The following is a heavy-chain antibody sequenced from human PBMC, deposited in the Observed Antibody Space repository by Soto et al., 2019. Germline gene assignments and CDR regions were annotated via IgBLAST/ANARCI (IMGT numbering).Heavy chain of an antibody. J-gene: IGHJ6*02. D-gene: IGHD3-10*01. CDR1: GGSISSQY. CDR3: ARDYYGSGSYLSEDIYYYYGMDV. Sequence: PSETLSLTCTVSGGSISSQYWSWIRQPPGKGLEWIGCIYYSGSTNYNPSLKSRVTISVDTSKNQFSLKLSSVTAADTAVYYCARDYYGSGSYLSEDIYYYYGMDVWGQGTTVTVSS. V-gene: IGHV4-59*11. CDR2: IYYSGST.